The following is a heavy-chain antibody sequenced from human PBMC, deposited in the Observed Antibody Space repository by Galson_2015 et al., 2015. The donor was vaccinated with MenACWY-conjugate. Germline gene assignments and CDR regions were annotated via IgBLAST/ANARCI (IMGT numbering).Heavy chain of an antibody. Sequence: SLRLSCAASGFTFSSYAMSWVRQAPGKGLEWVSGLSGSGATTYYADSVKGRFTISRDNSKDTVYLQMNSLRAEDTAVYHCAKEAWEIYYYYNGMDVWGQGTTVTVSS. CDR3: AKEAWEIYYYYNGMDV. D-gene: IGHD1-26*01. J-gene: IGHJ6*02. CDR1: GFTFSSYA. V-gene: IGHV3-23*01. CDR2: LSGSGATT.